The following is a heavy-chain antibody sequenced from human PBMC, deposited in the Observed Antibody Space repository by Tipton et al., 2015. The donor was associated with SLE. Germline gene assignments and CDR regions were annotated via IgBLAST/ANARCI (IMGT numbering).Heavy chain of an antibody. D-gene: IGHD3-22*01. Sequence: SLRLSCAVSSGSISSSDWWSWVRQPPGKGLEWIGEIYRSGSATYNPSLKSRVTISMDKSKDQFSPNLASVTPADTAVYYCARNGFYSLDYWGQGTLVTVSP. J-gene: IGHJ4*02. V-gene: IGHV4-4*02. CDR3: ARNGFYSLDY. CDR2: IYRSGSA. CDR1: SGSISSSDW.